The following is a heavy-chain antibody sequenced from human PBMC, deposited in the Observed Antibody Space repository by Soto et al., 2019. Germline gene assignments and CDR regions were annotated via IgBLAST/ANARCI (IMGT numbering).Heavy chain of an antibody. CDR2: IYSGGST. V-gene: IGHV3-66*01. D-gene: IGHD4-4*01. J-gene: IGHJ5*02. CDR3: ARDDYIGWFDP. CDR1: GFTVSSNY. Sequence: SGFTVSSNYMSWVRQSPGKGLEWVSVIYSGGSTYYADSVKSRFTISRDNSKNTLYLQMNSLRAEDTAVYYCARDDYIGWFDPWGQGTLVTVSS.